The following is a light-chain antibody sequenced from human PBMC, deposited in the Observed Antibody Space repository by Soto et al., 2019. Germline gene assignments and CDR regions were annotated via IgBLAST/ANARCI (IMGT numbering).Light chain of an antibody. CDR3: QQRSNWPLT. CDR1: QSVSSN. CDR2: DAS. V-gene: IGKV3-11*01. Sequence: EIVMTQSPATLSVSPGERATLSCRASQSVSSNLAWYKQKPGQAPRVLIYDASNRATGIPARFSGSGSGTEFTLTISSLEPEDFAVYYCQQRSNWPLTFGGGTKVDIK. J-gene: IGKJ4*01.